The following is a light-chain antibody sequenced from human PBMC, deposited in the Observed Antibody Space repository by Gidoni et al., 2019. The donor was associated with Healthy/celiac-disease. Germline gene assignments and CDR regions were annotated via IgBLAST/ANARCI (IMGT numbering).Light chain of an antibody. J-gene: IGKJ3*01. Sequence: DIVMTPSPDSLAVSLGERATINCKSSQSVLYSSNNKNYLAWYQQKPGQPPKLLIYWASTRESGVPDRFSGSGSGTDFTLTISSLQAEDVAVYYCQQYYSTWVTFGPGTKVDIK. CDR1: QSVLYSSNNKNY. CDR3: QQYYSTWVT. CDR2: WAS. V-gene: IGKV4-1*01.